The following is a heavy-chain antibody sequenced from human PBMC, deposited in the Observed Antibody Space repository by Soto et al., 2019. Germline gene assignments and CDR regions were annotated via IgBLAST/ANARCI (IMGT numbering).Heavy chain of an antibody. D-gene: IGHD1-7*01. CDR2: INAGNGNT. CDR3: ARVGGNWNSSPSY. CDR1: GYTFTSYA. V-gene: IGHV1-3*01. Sequence: QVQLVQSGAEVKKPGASVKVSCKASGYTFTSYAMHWVHQAPGQRLEWMGWINAGNGNTKYSQKFQGRVTITRDTSASTAYMELSSLRSEDTAVYYCARVGGNWNSSPSYWGQGTLVTVSS. J-gene: IGHJ4*02.